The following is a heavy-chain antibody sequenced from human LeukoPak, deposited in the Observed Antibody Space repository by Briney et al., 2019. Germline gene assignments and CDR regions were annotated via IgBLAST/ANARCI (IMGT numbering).Heavy chain of an antibody. CDR1: GFTFGDYA. CDR3: IRANLGELSSWNYFDY. D-gene: IGHD3-16*02. J-gene: IGHJ4*02. V-gene: IGHV3-49*04. Sequence: GRSLRLSCTASGFTFGDYAMTWVRQAPGKGLEWVGFIRSKTYGGTTEYAASVKGRFTISRDDSKSIAYLQMNSLKTEDTAVYSCIRANLGELSSWNYFDYWGQGTLVTVSS. CDR2: IRSKTYGGTT.